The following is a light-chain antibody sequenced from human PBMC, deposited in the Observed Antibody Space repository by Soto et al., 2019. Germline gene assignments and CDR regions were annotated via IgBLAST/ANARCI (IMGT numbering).Light chain of an antibody. J-gene: IGKJ3*01. CDR3: QQDYSYPFT. CDR1: QGISSY. CDR2: AAS. Sequence: AIRMTQSPSSLSESTGDRVTITCRASQGISSYLAWYQQKPGKAPKLLIYAASTLQSGVPSRFSGSGSGTDCTLTISCLQSEDFATYSCQQDYSYPFTFGPGTKVDIK. V-gene: IGKV1-8*01.